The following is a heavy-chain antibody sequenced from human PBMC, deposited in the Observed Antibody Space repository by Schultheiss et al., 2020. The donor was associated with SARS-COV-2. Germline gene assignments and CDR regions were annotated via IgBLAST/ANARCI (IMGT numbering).Heavy chain of an antibody. CDR3: ARAGGVVPAAFYY. D-gene: IGHD2-2*01. J-gene: IGHJ4*02. CDR1: GLSVSDSR. CDR2: SSGKPNNYAT. Sequence: GGSLRLSCAGSGLSVSDSRIHWVRQAPGKGLEWVGRSSGKPNNYATEYPASVKDRFTISRDESKNTVYLQMTSLKTEDTAVYYCARAGGVVPAAFYYWGQGTLVTVSS. V-gene: IGHV3-73*01.